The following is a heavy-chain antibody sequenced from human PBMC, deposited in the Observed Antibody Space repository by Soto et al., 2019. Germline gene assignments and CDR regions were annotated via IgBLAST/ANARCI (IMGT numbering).Heavy chain of an antibody. D-gene: IGHD3-10*01. CDR2: IYHSGST. CDR3: ASSEGMVRGNLYYYYYGMDV. CDR1: VGSISSSTYY. Sequence: PAETLSLTCTVSVGSISSSTYYCGWVRQPPVKGMEWLGPIYHSGSTDYSPSLKSRVTISVDTSKNQFSLKLNSVTAADTAVYYCASSEGMVRGNLYYYYYGMDVWGQGTTVNVSS. J-gene: IGHJ6*02. V-gene: IGHV4-39*07.